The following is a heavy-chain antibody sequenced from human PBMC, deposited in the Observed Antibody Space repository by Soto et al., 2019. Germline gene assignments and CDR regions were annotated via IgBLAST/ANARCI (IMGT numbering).Heavy chain of an antibody. V-gene: IGHV3-53*01. CDR3: ARVMMVRGVVFEY. J-gene: IGHJ4*02. CDR1: GFSVSSTY. CDR2: MYSGGSA. D-gene: IGHD3-10*01. Sequence: EVQLVESGGGLIQPGGSLRLSCAVSGFSVSSTYMSWVRQAPGKGLEWVSVMYSGGSAYYADSVKGRFSISRENSKNTLSLQMNSLRAEDTAVYYCARVMMVRGVVFEYWGRGTLVTVSS.